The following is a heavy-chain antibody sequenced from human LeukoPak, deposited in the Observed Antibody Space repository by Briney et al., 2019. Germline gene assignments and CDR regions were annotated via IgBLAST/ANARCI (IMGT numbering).Heavy chain of an antibody. D-gene: IGHD2-2*01. J-gene: IGHJ4*02. CDR1: GYTFTGYY. CDR2: INPNSGGT. V-gene: IGHV1-2*02. Sequence: ASVKVSCKASGYTFTGYYMHWVRQAPGQGLEWMGWINPNSGGTNYAQKFQGRVTMTRDTSISTAYMELSRLRSDDTAVYYCARDCSSTSCYAGIDYWGQGTLVTVSS. CDR3: ARDCSSTSCYAGIDY.